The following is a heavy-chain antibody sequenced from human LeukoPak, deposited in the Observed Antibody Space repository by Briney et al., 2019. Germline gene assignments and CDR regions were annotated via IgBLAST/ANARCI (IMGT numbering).Heavy chain of an antibody. CDR3: ARGSAGYSSGWYEKYYFDY. CDR1: GGSISSYY. Sequence: PSETLSLTCTVSGGSISSYYWSWIRQPPGKGLEWIGYIYYSGSTNYNPSLKSRVTISVDTSKNQFSLKLSSVTAADTAVYYCARGSAGYSSGWYEKYYFDYWGQGTLVTVSS. V-gene: IGHV4-59*08. J-gene: IGHJ4*02. D-gene: IGHD6-19*01. CDR2: IYYSGST.